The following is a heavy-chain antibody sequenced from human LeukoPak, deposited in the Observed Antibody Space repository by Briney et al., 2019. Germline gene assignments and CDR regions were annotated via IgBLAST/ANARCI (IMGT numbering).Heavy chain of an antibody. D-gene: IGHD6-19*01. CDR2: INPNSGGT. V-gene: IGHV1-2*02. CDR3: ARDGGLPVAGRRGNWFDP. CDR1: RYTFTDYY. Sequence: ASVKVSCKASRYTFTDYYIQWVRQAPGQGLEWMGWINPNSGGTNYAEDFQGRVTMTRDTSISTAYMELSSLRSDDTAVYFCARDGGLPVAGRRGNWFDPWGQGTLVTVS. J-gene: IGHJ5*02.